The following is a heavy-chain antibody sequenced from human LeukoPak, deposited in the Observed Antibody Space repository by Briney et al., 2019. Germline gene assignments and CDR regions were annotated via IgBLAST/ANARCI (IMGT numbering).Heavy chain of an antibody. Sequence: ASVKVSCKASGYTVTSYHMHWVRQATGQGLEWMGNINLSGGSTTYAKKFQGRVTMTRNTSTSTVYMELSSLRSEDTALYYCARDYVDDIPLIKDHWGQGTLVTVSS. CDR3: ARDYVDDIPLIKDH. J-gene: IGHJ4*02. V-gene: IGHV1-46*01. D-gene: IGHD2-8*01. CDR1: GYTVTSYH. CDR2: INLSGGST.